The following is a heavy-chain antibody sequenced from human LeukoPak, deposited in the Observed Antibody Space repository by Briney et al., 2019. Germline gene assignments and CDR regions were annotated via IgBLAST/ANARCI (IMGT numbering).Heavy chain of an antibody. CDR3: ARNYYDRSAYYYDY. J-gene: IGHJ4*02. Sequence: ASVKVSCKASGYTFTGYYMHWVRQAPGQGLEWMGWINPNSGGTNYAQKFQGRVTMTRDTSISTAYMELSRLRSDDTAVYYCARNYYDRSAYYYDYWGQGTLVTVSS. D-gene: IGHD3-22*01. CDR1: GYTFTGYY. V-gene: IGHV1-2*02. CDR2: INPNSGGT.